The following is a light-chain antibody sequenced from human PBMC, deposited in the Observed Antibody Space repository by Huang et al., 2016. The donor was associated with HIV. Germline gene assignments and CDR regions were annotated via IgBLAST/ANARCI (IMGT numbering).Light chain of an antibody. J-gene: IGKJ1*01. Sequence: DIQMTQSPYSLSASVGDRVTITCRASQSIDAYLNWYQQRPGNAPKLLIYGASSLQSGGPSRFSGSGSGTDFTLTISSLQPEDFATYYCQQTDSSPRTFGQGTKVAIK. CDR2: GAS. CDR3: QQTDSSPRT. CDR1: QSIDAY. V-gene: IGKV1-39*01.